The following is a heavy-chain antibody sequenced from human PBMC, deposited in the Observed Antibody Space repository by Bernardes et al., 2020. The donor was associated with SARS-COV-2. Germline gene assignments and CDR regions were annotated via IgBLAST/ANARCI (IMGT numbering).Heavy chain of an antibody. V-gene: IGHV3-72*01. D-gene: IGHD4-17*01. CDR3: ARDQQTVTPDDGLDF. CDR2: IRQKVNRYTT. Sequence: GGSLRLSCAASGFTFSDHHMDWVRQAPGKGLEWVGRIRQKVNRYTTEYATSVKGRFTISRDDSKNSVYLQMNSLKTEDTAVYYCARDQQTVTPDDGLDFWGQGTMVTVSS. J-gene: IGHJ3*01. CDR1: GFTFSDHH.